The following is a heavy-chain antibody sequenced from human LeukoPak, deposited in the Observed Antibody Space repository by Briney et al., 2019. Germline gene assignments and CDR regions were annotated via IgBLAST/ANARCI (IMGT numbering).Heavy chain of an antibody. Sequence: SVKVSCKASGGTFSSYAISWVRQAPGQGLEWTGGIIPIFGTANYAQKFQGRVTITADESTSTAYMELSSLRSEDTAVYYCARDCVEMATAPYAFDIWGQGTMVTVPS. CDR3: ARDCVEMATAPYAFDI. V-gene: IGHV1-69*01. J-gene: IGHJ3*02. CDR2: IIPIFGTA. CDR1: GGTFSSYA. D-gene: IGHD5-24*01.